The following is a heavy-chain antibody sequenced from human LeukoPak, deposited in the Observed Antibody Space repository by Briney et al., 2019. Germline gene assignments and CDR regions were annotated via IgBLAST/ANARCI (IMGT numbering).Heavy chain of an antibody. D-gene: IGHD1-26*01. Sequence: SRSLRLSCAASGFALQNYAMHWVRQAPGGGLEWVSSFSWDNGHIAYADSVKGRFSISRDNAKNSLYLQMSSLRPEDTALYYCARGPGWALHKRYFDSWGQGALVIVSS. CDR1: GFALQNYA. CDR2: FSWDNGHI. CDR3: ARGPGWALHKRYFDS. V-gene: IGHV3-9*01. J-gene: IGHJ4*02.